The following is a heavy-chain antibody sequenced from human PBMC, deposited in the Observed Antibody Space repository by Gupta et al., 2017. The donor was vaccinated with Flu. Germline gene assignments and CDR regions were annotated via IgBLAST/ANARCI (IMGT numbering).Heavy chain of an antibody. J-gene: IGHJ6*02. V-gene: IGHV4-59*08. Sequence: QVQLQESGPGLVKPSETLSLTCTVSGGSISSYYWSWIRQPPGKGLEWIGYTYYSGGPNYKPSLKSRVTISVDTSKNQFSLKLSSVTAADTAVYYCARLTENYDFCSGYYTGMRGAQFYGMDVWGQGTTVTVSS. D-gene: IGHD3-3*01. CDR2: TYYSGGP. CDR3: ARLTENYDFCSGYYTGMRGAQFYGMDV. CDR1: GGSISSYY.